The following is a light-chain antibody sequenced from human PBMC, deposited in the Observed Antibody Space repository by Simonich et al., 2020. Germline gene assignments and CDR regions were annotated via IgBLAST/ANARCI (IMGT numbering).Light chain of an antibody. Sequence: DIVMTQTPLSLSVTPGQPASISCKSSQSLLHSDGKTYLYWYLQKPGQSPHLLIYEVSKRFSGVPERFSGIGSGTDFTLKISRVEAEDVGVYYCMQSIQLPWTFGQGTKVEIK. CDR1: QSLLHSDGKTY. CDR3: MQSIQLPWT. CDR2: EVS. V-gene: IGKV2D-29*02. J-gene: IGKJ1*01.